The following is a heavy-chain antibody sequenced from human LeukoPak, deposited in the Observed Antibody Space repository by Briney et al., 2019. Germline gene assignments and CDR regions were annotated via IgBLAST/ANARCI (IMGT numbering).Heavy chain of an antibody. V-gene: IGHV3-48*01. Sequence: GGPLRLSCAASGFTFSRYSMTWIRQAPGKGLEWVSNISGSGDTIYYADSVKGRFTISRDNAKNSLYLQMNSLRADDTAVYYCARFAAGGSYYYMGVWGKGTTVTVSS. CDR1: GFTFSRYS. J-gene: IGHJ6*03. CDR2: ISGSGDTI. D-gene: IGHD6-25*01. CDR3: ARFAAGGSYYYMGV.